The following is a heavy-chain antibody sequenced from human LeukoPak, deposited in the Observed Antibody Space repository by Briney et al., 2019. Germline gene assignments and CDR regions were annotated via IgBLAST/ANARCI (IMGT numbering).Heavy chain of an antibody. CDR1: GYSFTSYW. J-gene: IGHJ6*02. V-gene: IGHV5-51*01. CDR3: ARHVVGNSRFNYYYGMDV. D-gene: IGHD4-23*01. Sequence: GESLKISCKGSGYSFTSYWIGWVRQMPGKGLEWMGIIYPGDSDTRYSPSFQGQVTISADKSISTAYLQWSSLKASDTAMYYCARHVVGNSRFNYYYGMDVWGQGTTVTVPS. CDR2: IYPGDSDT.